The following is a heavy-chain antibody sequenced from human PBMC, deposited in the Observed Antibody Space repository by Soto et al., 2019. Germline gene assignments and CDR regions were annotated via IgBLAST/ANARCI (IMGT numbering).Heavy chain of an antibody. J-gene: IGHJ4*02. CDR3: TTDPHSTGTKY. CDR2: IKGKTEGGTI. Sequence: GGSLRLSCAASGFTFSDAWMSWVRQAPGAGLEWVGLIKGKTEGGTIDYAAPVKARFTIPRDASKNTLYLQMNSLKTEDTAVYYCTTDPHSTGTKYWGQGTLVTAPQ. CDR1: GFTFSDAW. V-gene: IGHV3-15*01. D-gene: IGHD1-1*01.